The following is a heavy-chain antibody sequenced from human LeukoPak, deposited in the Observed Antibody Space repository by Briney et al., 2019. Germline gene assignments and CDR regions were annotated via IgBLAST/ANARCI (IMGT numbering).Heavy chain of an antibody. CDR3: ARMDYYDSRDNWFDP. D-gene: IGHD3-22*01. J-gene: IGHJ5*02. CDR1: GYTFSSYD. Sequence: GASGKASCTASGYTFSSYDINWVRQATGQGLEWMGWMNPNSANTGYAPKFPRRVTMTTTPSISTAYMRLRSLTSEDTPVYYCARMDYYDSRDNWFDPWGQGTLVTVSS. CDR2: MNPNSANT. V-gene: IGHV1-8*01.